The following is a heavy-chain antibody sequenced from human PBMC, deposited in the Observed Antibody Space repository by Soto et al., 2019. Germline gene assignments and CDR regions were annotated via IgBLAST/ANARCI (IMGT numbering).Heavy chain of an antibody. V-gene: IGHV3-74*01. D-gene: IGHD6-13*01. J-gene: IGHJ2*01. CDR2: IKGEGGSI. CDR3: AREAGLHVSWYFDL. CDR1: GFTFSTYW. Sequence: EVQLVESGGGLLQPGGSLRLSCAASGFTFSTYWMHWFRQAPGEGLVWVPRIKGEGGSIIYADSVKGRFTISRDNARNTLSLQMNSLRAEDTAVYYCAREAGLHVSWYFDLWGRGTLVTVSS.